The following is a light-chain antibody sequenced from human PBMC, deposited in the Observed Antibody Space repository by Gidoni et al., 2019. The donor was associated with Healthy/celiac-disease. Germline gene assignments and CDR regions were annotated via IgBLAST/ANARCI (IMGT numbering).Light chain of an antibody. CDR1: KLGDKY. V-gene: IGLV3-1*01. Sequence: SYDLTQPPPVSVSTGPTASITCSGDKLGDKYACWYQQKPGQSPVLVIYQDSKRPSGIPERFSGSNSGNTATLTISGTQAMDEADYYCQAWDSSTHVVFGGGTKLTVL. J-gene: IGLJ2*01. CDR2: QDS. CDR3: QAWDSSTHVV.